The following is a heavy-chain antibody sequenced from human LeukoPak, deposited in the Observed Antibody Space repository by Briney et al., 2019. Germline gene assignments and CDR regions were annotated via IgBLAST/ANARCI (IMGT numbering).Heavy chain of an antibody. CDR2: ISSSSSYI. D-gene: IGHD6-13*01. J-gene: IGHJ4*02. V-gene: IGHV3-21*01. CDR3: ARAGGYSSSWYSDY. CDR1: GFTVSSNY. Sequence: GGSLRLSCAASGFTVSSNYMSWVRQAPGKGLEWVSSISSSSSYIYYADSVKGRFTISRDNAKNSLYLQMNSLRAEDTAVYYCARAGGYSSSWYSDYWGQGTLVTVSS.